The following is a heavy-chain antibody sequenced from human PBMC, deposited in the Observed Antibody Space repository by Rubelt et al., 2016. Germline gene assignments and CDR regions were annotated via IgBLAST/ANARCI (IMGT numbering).Heavy chain of an antibody. D-gene: IGHD6-6*01. V-gene: IGHV1-18*01. CDR2: LSAYNGNT. Sequence: QVQLVQSGAEVKKPGASVKVSCKASGYTFTSYGISWVRQAPGQGREGMGWLSAYNGNTNYAQKLPGRGTMTTDTSTSTAYMELRSLRSDDTAVYYCARDRIRIAARQGWYFDLWGRGTLVTVSS. J-gene: IGHJ2*01. CDR1: GYTFTSYG. CDR3: ARDRIRIAARQGWYFDL.